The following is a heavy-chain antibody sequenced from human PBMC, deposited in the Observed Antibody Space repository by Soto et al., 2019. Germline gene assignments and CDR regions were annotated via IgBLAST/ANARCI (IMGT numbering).Heavy chain of an antibody. Sequence: QVQLVESGGGVVQPGRSLRLSCEASGFTFSSYGMHWVRQAPGKGLEWVAVIWYDGSNKYYADSVKGRFTISRDNSKNTLYLQMNSLRAEDTAVYYCARGGCISTSCYGDYYYGMDVWGQGTTVTVSS. J-gene: IGHJ6*02. V-gene: IGHV3-33*01. CDR3: ARGGCISTSCYGDYYYGMDV. CDR2: IWYDGSNK. CDR1: GFTFSSYG. D-gene: IGHD2-2*01.